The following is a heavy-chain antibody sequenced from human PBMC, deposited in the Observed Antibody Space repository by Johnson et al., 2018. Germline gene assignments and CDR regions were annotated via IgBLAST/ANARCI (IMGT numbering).Heavy chain of an antibody. CDR2: ISYHGTTK. CDR3: ARRSSGYKDAFDI. V-gene: IGHV3-30-3*01. D-gene: IGHD3-22*01. Sequence: VQLLESGGGVVQPGRSLRLSCAASGFTFSSYAMHWVRQAPGKGLEWVAVISYHGTTKYYADSVKGRFTISRDNSKKTLYLQMNSLRAEDTAVYYCARRSSGYKDAFDIGGQVRMFTVSS. CDR1: GFTFSSYA. J-gene: IGHJ3*02.